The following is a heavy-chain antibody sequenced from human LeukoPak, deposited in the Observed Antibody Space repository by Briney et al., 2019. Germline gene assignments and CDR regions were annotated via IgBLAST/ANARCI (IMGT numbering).Heavy chain of an antibody. V-gene: IGHV3-64*01. J-gene: IGHJ4*02. D-gene: IGHD3-9*01. Sequence: GGSLRLSCAASGFTFGDLAMQWVRQVPGKGLEFVSGIGRDGVNSYYANSVRDRFTISRDNSKNTLYLQMGSLTTEDMAVYYCARDWLLDYWGEGTLVTVSS. CDR3: ARDWLLDY. CDR1: GFTFGDLA. CDR2: IGRDGVNS.